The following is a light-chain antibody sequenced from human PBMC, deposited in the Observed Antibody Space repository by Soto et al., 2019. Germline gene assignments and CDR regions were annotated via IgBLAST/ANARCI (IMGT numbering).Light chain of an antibody. CDR3: QQYNYWPIT. J-gene: IGKJ5*01. V-gene: IGKV3-15*01. Sequence: EVVMTQSPATLYVSPGERVTLSCRSSQSVADNLAWFQRKPGQGPRLLIYGASPRATGIPARFSGSRSETDLTLNVSSLGSEDSAVSYCQQYNYWPITCGQGTRLE. CDR2: GAS. CDR1: QSVADN.